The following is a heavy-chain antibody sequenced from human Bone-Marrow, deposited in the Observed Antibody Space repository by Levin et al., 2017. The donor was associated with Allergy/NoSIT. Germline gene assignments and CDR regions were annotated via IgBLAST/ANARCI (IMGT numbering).Heavy chain of an antibody. J-gene: IGHJ3*02. CDR1: GFTFSNFA. CDR2: ISYDGNNT. CDR3: ARVQDTFWSGYYDAFAI. V-gene: IGHV3-30-3*01. Sequence: LSLTCATSGFTFSNFAMHWVRQAPGKGLEWVTVISYDGNNTHYADSVKGRFTVSRDNSKNTLFLQMNSLGAVDTALYYCARVQDTFWSGYYDAFAIWGQGTMVTVSS. D-gene: IGHD3-3*01.